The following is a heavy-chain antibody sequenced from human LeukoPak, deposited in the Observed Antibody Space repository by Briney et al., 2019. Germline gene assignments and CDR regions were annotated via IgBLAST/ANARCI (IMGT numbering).Heavy chain of an antibody. CDR2: IYYSGSA. D-gene: IGHD3-3*01. V-gene: IGHV4-61*10. J-gene: IGHJ3*02. Sequence: NPSETLSLTCTVSGGSISSGSYYWSWIRQPAGKGLEWIGYIYYSGSANYNPSLKSRVTISVDTSKNQLSLELNSVTAADTAVYYCARDLSQVGVVTLGASDIWGQGTMVTVPS. CDR1: GGSISSGSYY. CDR3: ARDLSQVGVVTLGASDI.